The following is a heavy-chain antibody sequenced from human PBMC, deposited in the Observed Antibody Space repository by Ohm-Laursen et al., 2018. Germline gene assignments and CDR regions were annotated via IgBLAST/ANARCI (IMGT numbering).Heavy chain of an antibody. V-gene: IGHV3-7*01. CDR3: ATNYDSSGRDAFDI. CDR2: LKQGGSEK. J-gene: IGHJ3*02. Sequence: SLRLSCAASGFSISNYWMNWVRQVPGKGLEWVANLKQGGSEKYYADSVKGRFTISTDNSKNTLYLQMNSLRAEDTAVYYCATNYDSSGRDAFDIWGQGTMVTVSS. CDR1: GFSISNYW. D-gene: IGHD3-22*01.